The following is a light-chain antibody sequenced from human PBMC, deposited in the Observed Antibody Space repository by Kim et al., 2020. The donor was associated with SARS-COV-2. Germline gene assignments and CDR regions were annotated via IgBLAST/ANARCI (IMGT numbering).Light chain of an antibody. CDR3: QQYGSSRYP. CDR2: GAS. V-gene: IGKV3-20*01. J-gene: IGKJ2*01. Sequence: EIVLTQSPGTLSLSPGERATLSCRASQSVSSSYLAWYQQKPGQAPRLLIYGASSRATGIPDRFSGSGSGTDFTLTISRLEPEDFAVYYWQQYGSSRYPFGKGTKLEI. CDR1: QSVSSSY.